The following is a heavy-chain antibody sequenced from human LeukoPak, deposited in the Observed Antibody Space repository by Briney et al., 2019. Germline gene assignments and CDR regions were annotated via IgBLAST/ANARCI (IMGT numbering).Heavy chain of an antibody. Sequence: RSLRLSCAASGFTFDDYAMHWVRHAPGKGLEWVSGISWNSGSIGYADSVKGRFTISRDNAKNSLYLQMNSLRAEDTALYYCAKGPYYDFWSGYFGPAFDYWGQGTLVTVSS. J-gene: IGHJ4*02. D-gene: IGHD3-3*01. CDR2: ISWNSGSI. CDR3: AKGPYYDFWSGYFGPAFDY. CDR1: GFTFDDYA. V-gene: IGHV3-9*01.